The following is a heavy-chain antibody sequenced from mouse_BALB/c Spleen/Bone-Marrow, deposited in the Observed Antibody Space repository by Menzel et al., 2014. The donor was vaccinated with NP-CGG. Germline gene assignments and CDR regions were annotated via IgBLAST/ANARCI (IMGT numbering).Heavy chain of an antibody. Sequence: QVTLKESGAELARPGAPVKLSCKASGYTFTSYWMQWVKQRPGQGLEWIGAIYPGDGDTRYTQKFKGKATLTADKSSSTAYMQLSSLASEDSAVYYCARGFPFDYWGQGTTLTVSS. V-gene: IGHV1-87*01. J-gene: IGHJ2*01. CDR3: ARGFPFDY. CDR2: IYPGDGDT. CDR1: GYTFTSYW.